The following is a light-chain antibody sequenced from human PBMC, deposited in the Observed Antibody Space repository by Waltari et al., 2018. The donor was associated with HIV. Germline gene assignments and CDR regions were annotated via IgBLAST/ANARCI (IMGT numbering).Light chain of an antibody. J-gene: IGKJ2*01. V-gene: IGKV3-15*01. CDR3: HQYNERPPYT. CDR2: GAS. CDR1: HSVNME. Sequence: EIVMTQSPDTLSVSPGDSAALSCRASHSVNMEIDWYQTKAGQATRPLIYGASIRAIGVPPRFSGSGAWTEFTLTISDLQSEDFADYYCHQYNERPPYTFGQGTKLEIK.